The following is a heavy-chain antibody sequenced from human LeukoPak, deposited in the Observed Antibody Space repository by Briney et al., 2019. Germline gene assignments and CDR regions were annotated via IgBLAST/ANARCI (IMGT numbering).Heavy chain of an antibody. CDR3: ARGTYYYDSSGYSGTDY. V-gene: IGHV1-2*06. CDR1: GYTFTGYY. D-gene: IGHD3-22*01. J-gene: IGHJ4*02. Sequence: ASVKVSCKASGYTFTGYYMHWVRQAPGQGLEWMGRINPSSGGTNYAQKFQGRVTMTRDTSISTAYMELSRLRSDDTAVYYCARGTYYYDSSGYSGTDYWGQGTLVTVSS. CDR2: INPSSGGT.